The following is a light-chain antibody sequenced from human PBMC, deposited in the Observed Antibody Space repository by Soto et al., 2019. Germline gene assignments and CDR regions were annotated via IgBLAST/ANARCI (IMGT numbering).Light chain of an antibody. CDR3: VLYMGGGLVA. CDR1: SGSLSTNNY. J-gene: IGLJ2*01. V-gene: IGLV8-61*01. CDR2: GIN. Sequence: QAVVSQEPAFSVAPGGTVTRTCGLSSGSLSTNNYPSWYHQTPVQSRRKPGYGINTRSSGVPDRFSGSILGDKATLTITGAHTDDECDYYCVLYMGGGLVAFGGGTTLTVL.